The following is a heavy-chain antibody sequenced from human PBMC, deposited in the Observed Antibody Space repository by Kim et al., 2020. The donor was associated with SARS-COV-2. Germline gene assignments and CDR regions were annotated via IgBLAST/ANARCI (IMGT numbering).Heavy chain of an antibody. V-gene: IGHV4-59*08. CDR3: ARQANSGWQGRDWYFDL. CDR2: IYHSGST. D-gene: IGHD6-19*01. CDR1: GGSISSYD. Sequence: SETLSLTCTVSGGSISSYDWSWIRQPPGKGLEWIAYIYHSGSTNYNPSLNSRVTISVDTSKNQFSLKLSSVTAADTAVYYCARQANSGWQGRDWYFDLWGRGTLVTVSS. J-gene: IGHJ2*01.